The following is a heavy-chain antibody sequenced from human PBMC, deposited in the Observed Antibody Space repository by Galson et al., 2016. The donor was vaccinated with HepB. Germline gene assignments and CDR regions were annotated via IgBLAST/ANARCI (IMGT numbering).Heavy chain of an antibody. D-gene: IGHD6-25*01. V-gene: IGHV1-3*01. CDR2: INADNGNT. CDR3: ARDLAAGTGVSYYYFYGMDV. CDR1: GCTFTSFP. J-gene: IGHJ6*02. Sequence: SVKVSCKASGCTFTSFPVHWVRQAPGQRLEWMGWINADNGNTKYSQKFQGRVTITGDTSASTAYMELRSLRSEDTAVYYCARDLAAGTGVSYYYFYGMDVWGQGTTVTVSS.